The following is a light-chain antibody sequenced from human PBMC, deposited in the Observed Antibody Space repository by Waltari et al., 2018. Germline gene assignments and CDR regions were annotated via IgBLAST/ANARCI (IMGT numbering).Light chain of an antibody. CDR3: QVWDSSSDHVV. J-gene: IGLJ2*01. CDR2: DDS. Sequence: SYVLTQPHSVSVAPGKAARINCGGNNIGSKSVHWYQQKTGQAPVLGVYDDSDRPSRIPERFSGSNSGNTATLTISRVEAGDEADYYCQVWDSSSDHVVFGGGTKLTVL. V-gene: IGLV3-21*03. CDR1: NIGSKS.